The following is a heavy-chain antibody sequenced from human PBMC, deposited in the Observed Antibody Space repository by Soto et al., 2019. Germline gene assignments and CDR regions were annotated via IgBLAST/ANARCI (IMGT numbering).Heavy chain of an antibody. Sequence: ASVKVSCKASGYTFTSYAMHWVRQAPGQRLEWMGWINAGNGNTKYSQKFQGRVTITRDTSASTAYMELSSLRSEDTAVYYCARDGGSWSRRENNWFDPWGTGTLVTVSS. CDR3: ARDGGSWSRRENNWFDP. J-gene: IGHJ5*02. V-gene: IGHV1-3*01. CDR1: GYTFTSYA. CDR2: INAGNGNT. D-gene: IGHD6-13*01.